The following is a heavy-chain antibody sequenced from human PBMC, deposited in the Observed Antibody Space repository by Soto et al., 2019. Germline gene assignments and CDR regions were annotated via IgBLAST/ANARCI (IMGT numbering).Heavy chain of an antibody. V-gene: IGHV3-33*01. D-gene: IGHD3-3*01. CDR2: IWYDGSNK. J-gene: IGHJ4*02. CDR3: ARVECTHYFDY. CDR1: GFTFSSYG. Sequence: QVQLVESGGGVVQPGRSLRLSCAASGFTFSSYGMHWVRQAPGKGLEWVAGIWYDGSNKYYADSVKGRFTISRDNSKNTVYLQMNSLRAEDTAVYYCARVECTHYFDYWGQGTLVTVSS.